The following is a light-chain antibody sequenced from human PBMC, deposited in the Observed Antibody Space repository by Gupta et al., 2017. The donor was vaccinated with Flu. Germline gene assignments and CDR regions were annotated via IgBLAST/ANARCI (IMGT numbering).Light chain of an antibody. V-gene: IGKV1-39*01. CDR1: QSINKY. J-gene: IGKJ1*01. Sequence: DIQLTQSPSPLSASVGDRVTITCRASQSINKYVNWYQHKPGKAPKLLVYAASSLQSGVPSRFSGSGSGKDFTLTISTLQPEDFATYFCQQTNKTPWTFGQGTNVEIK. CDR2: AAS. CDR3: QQTNKTPWT.